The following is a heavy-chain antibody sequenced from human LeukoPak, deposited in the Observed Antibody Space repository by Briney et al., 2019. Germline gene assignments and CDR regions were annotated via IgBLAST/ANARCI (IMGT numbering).Heavy chain of an antibody. CDR1: GYTFISYF. V-gene: IGHV1-46*01. Sequence: ASVKVSCKASGYTFISYFIHWVRQAPGQGLEWMDMINPNGGDTSYSQNFQGRVTMTTDTSTSTVYMELSSLRSEDTALYYCARVLNWSYDYWGQGTLVTVSS. D-gene: IGHD1-7*01. J-gene: IGHJ4*02. CDR3: ARVLNWSYDY. CDR2: INPNGGDT.